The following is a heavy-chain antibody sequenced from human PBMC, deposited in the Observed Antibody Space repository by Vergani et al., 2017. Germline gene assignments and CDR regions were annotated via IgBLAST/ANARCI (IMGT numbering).Heavy chain of an antibody. D-gene: IGHD2-21*02. CDR2: INPNSGGT. CDR3: ARLPSDCGGDCYSDY. CDR1: GYTFTGYY. V-gene: IGHV1-2*02. J-gene: IGHJ4*02. Sequence: QVQLVQSGAEVKKPGASVKVSCKASGYTFTGYYMHWVRQAPGQGLEWMGWINPNSGGTNYAQKFQGRVTMTRDTSISTAYMELSRLRSDDTAVYYCARLPSDCGGDCYSDYWGQGTLVTVSS.